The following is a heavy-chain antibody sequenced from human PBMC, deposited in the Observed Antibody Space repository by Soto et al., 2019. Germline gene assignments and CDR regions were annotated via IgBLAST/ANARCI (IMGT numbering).Heavy chain of an antibody. CDR1: GGSVSSGSYY. CDR2: IYYSGTT. D-gene: IGHD2-2*01. J-gene: IGHJ4*02. CDR3: AKNVGGYCSSSSCLYFDY. V-gene: IGHV4-61*01. Sequence: SETLSLTCTVSGGSVSSGSYYWTWIRQPPGKGLEWLGYIYYSGTTNYNPPLKSRITISVDTSGNQFSLKLSSVTAADTAVYYCAKNVGGYCSSSSCLYFDYWGQGTLVTVSS.